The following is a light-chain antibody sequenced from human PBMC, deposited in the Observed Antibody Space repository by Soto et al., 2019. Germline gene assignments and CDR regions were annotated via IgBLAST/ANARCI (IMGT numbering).Light chain of an antibody. Sequence: DIQMTQSPSSLSASVGDRVTITCRASQGISTYLAWYQQKPGKVPKLLIQGASTLQSGVPSRFSGSGSGTDFSLTVSSLQPEDVATYYCQKYNNAPWTFGQGTKVEIK. CDR2: GAS. CDR1: QGISTY. V-gene: IGKV1-27*01. J-gene: IGKJ1*01. CDR3: QKYNNAPWT.